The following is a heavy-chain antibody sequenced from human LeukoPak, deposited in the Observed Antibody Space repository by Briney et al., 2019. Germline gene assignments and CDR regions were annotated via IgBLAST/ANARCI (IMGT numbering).Heavy chain of an antibody. Sequence: GGSLRLSCADSGFTLSTYWMSWVRQAPGKGLEWVATIKPDESKKNYLDSVKGRFTVSRDNAKNSLYLQMNSLRAEDTAVYYCVRGLVGYCSGGAWDGTCFDYWGQGALVTVSS. CDR2: IKPDESKK. CDR3: VRGLVGYCSGGAWDGTCFDY. J-gene: IGHJ4*02. CDR1: GFTLSTYW. V-gene: IGHV3-7*03. D-gene: IGHD2-15*01.